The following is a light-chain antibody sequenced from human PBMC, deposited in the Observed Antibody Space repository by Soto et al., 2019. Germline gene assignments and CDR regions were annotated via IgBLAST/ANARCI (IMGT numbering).Light chain of an antibody. Sequence: DIQMTQSPSTLSASIGDRVTITCRASQRIRWVAWYQQKPGKAPYLVIHEASSLGSGVPSRFSCSGSGTEFTLTISGLQPDYSATYYCQQYNIFPWTFGQGTKVDIK. CDR3: QQYNIFPWT. J-gene: IGKJ1*01. CDR2: EAS. V-gene: IGKV1-5*03. CDR1: QRIRW.